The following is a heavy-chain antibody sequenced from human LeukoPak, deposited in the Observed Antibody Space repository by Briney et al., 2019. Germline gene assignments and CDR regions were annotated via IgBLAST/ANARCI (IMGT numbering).Heavy chain of an antibody. CDR1: GGSISSSSYY. Sequence: SETLSLTCTVSGGSISSSSYYWGWIRQPPGKGLEWIGSIYYTGSTYYNPSLKSRITISVDTSKNQFSLKLTSVTAADTAVYYCARDTVGRVFDYWGQGTLVTVSS. D-gene: IGHD2-8*02. J-gene: IGHJ4*02. CDR3: ARDTVGRVFDY. V-gene: IGHV4-39*07. CDR2: IYYTGST.